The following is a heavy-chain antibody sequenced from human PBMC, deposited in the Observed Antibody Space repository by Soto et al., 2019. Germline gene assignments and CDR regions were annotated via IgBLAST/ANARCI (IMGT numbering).Heavy chain of an antibody. CDR1: GFTFRSFG. Sequence: QVQLVESGGGVVQPGRSLRLSCAASGFTFRSFGMHWVRQXPGKGLEWVALISYDGSDEYYADSVKGRFTVSRDNSKNTLYLQMNSLQVEDTAIYYCAKHLXYTPSDGMDVWGQGTTVTVSS. V-gene: IGHV3-30*18. J-gene: IGHJ6*02. CDR2: ISYDGSDE. D-gene: IGHD2-2*02. CDR3: AKHLXYTPSDGMDV.